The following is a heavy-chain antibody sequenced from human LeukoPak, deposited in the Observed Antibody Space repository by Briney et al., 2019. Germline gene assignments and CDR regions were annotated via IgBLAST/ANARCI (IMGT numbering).Heavy chain of an antibody. CDR2: IYSSGTT. J-gene: IGHJ6*04. CDR1: GGSITIYY. D-gene: IGHD2-2*01. V-gene: IGHV4-4*07. Sequence: SETLSLTCTVSGGSITIYYWNWIRQPAGKGLEWIGRIYSSGTTNYNPSLKSRVTISVDKSKNQLSLNLTSVTAADTAVYYCAREVPAAITVVDVWGKGTTVTVSS. CDR3: AREVPAAITVVDV.